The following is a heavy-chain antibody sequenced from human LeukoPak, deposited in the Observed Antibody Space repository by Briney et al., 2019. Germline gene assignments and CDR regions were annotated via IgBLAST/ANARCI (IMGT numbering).Heavy chain of an antibody. D-gene: IGHD3/OR15-3a*01. J-gene: IGHJ6*03. CDR2: ISSSSSYI. V-gene: IGHV3-21*04. CDR3: VLDFGPDYMDV. Sequence: GGSLRLSCAASGFTFSSYSMNWVRQAPGKGLEWVSSISSSSSYIYYADSVKGRFTISRDNSKNTLYLQMNSLRAEDTAVYYCVLDFGPDYMDVWGKGTTVTVSS. CDR1: GFTFSSYS.